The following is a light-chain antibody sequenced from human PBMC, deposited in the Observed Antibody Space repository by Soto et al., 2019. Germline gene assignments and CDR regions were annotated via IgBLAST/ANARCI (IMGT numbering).Light chain of an antibody. CDR1: SSNMGNNY. V-gene: IGLV1-51*02. Sequence: QSVLTQPPSVSAAPGQTVTISCSGSSSNMGNNYVSWYQQLPGTAPKLLIYENNKRPSGIPDRFSGSKSGTSATLGITGLQAGDEADYYCATWDSSLSAVVFGGGTKVTVL. CDR3: ATWDSSLSAVV. CDR2: ENN. J-gene: IGLJ2*01.